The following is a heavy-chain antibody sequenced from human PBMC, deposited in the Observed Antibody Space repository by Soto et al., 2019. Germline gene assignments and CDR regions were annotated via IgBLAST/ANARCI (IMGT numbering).Heavy chain of an antibody. V-gene: IGHV3-33*01. Sequence: QVQLVESGGGVVQPGRSLRLSCAASGFTFSSYGMHWVRQAPGKGLEWVAVIWYDGSNKYYADSVKGRLTISRDNSKNTLYLQMNSLRAEDTAVYYCARETRIQLWLKGYFDYWGQGTLVTVSS. D-gene: IGHD5-18*01. CDR2: IWYDGSNK. CDR3: ARETRIQLWLKGYFDY. J-gene: IGHJ4*02. CDR1: GFTFSSYG.